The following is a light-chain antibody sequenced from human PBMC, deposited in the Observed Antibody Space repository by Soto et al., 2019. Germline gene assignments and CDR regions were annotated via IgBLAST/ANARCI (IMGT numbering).Light chain of an antibody. J-gene: IGLJ2*01. CDR2: DVT. Sequence: QSALTQPRSVSGSPGQSVTISCTGTSSDVGVYNYVSWYQQHPGKAPKLIIYDVTKRPSGVSSRFSGSKSGNTASLTISGLQAEDEADYYCSSYTRSSTVIFGGGTKVTVL. V-gene: IGLV2-14*03. CDR3: SSYTRSSTVI. CDR1: SSDVGVYNY.